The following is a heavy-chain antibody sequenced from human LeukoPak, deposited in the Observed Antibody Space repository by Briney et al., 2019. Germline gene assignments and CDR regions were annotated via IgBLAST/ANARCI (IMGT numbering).Heavy chain of an antibody. J-gene: IGHJ6*02. CDR2: IIPIFGTA. Sequence: ASVKVSCKASGYTFTSYDINWVRQAPGQGLEWMGGIIPIFGTANYAQKFQGRVTITADESTSTAYMELSSLRSEDTAVYYCARGGSYYYYGMDVWGQGTTVTVSS. CDR1: GYTFTSYD. V-gene: IGHV1-69*13. D-gene: IGHD5-12*01. CDR3: ARGGSYYYYGMDV.